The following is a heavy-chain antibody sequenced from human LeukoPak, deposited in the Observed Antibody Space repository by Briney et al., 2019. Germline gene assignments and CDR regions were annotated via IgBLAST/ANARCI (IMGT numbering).Heavy chain of an antibody. CDR3: AGGYCSGGSCYTLHYYYGMDV. CDR2: IPYDGSNK. D-gene: IGHD2-15*01. Sequence: PGGSLRLSCAASGFTFSSYAMHWVRQAPGKGLEWVAVIPYDGSNKYYADSVKGRFTISRDNSKNTLYLQMNSLRAEDTAVYYCAGGYCSGGSCYTLHYYYGMDVWGKGTTVTVSS. V-gene: IGHV3-30*04. J-gene: IGHJ6*04. CDR1: GFTFSSYA.